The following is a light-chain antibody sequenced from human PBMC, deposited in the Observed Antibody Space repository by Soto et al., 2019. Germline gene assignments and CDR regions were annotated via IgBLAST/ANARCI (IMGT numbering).Light chain of an antibody. J-gene: IGKJ1*01. CDR3: QQYGSSPPT. Sequence: TQSPATLSLAPGERATLSCRASLSVSSNLAWYQQKPGQAPRLLIYGASSRATGIPDRFSGSGSGTDFTLTISRLEPEDSAVYYCQQYGSSPPTFGQGTKVDIK. CDR2: GAS. V-gene: IGKV3-20*01. CDR1: LSVSSN.